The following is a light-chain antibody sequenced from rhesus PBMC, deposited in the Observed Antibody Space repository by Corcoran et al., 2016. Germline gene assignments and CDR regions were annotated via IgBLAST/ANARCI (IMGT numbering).Light chain of an antibody. V-gene: IGKV1-25*01. CDR2: EAS. CDR1: QGITND. CDR3: QHYYSTLLT. J-gene: IGKJ3*01. Sequence: ASQGITNDLAWYQQKPGETPKLLIYEASSLQSGIPSRFSGSGSGTDFTLTISSLQSEDFATYYCQHYYSTLLTFGPWTKLDSK.